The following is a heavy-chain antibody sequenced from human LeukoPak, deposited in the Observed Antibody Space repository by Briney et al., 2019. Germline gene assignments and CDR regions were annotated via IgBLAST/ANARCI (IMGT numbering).Heavy chain of an antibody. CDR2: ISYDGSNK. Sequence: PGRSLRLSCAASGFTFSSYAMHWVRQAPGKGLEWVAVISYDGSNKYYADSVKGRFTISRDNSKNTLYLQMNSLRAEDTAVYYCARDRYYGSGSYPDYWGQGTLVTVSS. D-gene: IGHD3-10*01. CDR1: GFTFSSYA. CDR3: ARDRYYGSGSYPDY. V-gene: IGHV3-30-3*01. J-gene: IGHJ4*02.